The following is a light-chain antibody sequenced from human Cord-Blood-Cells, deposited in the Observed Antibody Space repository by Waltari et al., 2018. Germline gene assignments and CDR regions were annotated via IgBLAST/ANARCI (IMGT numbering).Light chain of an antibody. CDR2: DVS. Sequence: QSALTQPASVSGSPGQSLTIPCTGTSSDVGGYNYVSWYQQHPGKAPKLMIYDVSNRPAGVSKRCSGSKSGNTASLTISGLHAEDEADYYCSSYTSSSTLYVFGTGTKVTVL. J-gene: IGLJ1*01. V-gene: IGLV2-14*01. CDR3: SSYTSSSTLYV. CDR1: SSDVGGYNY.